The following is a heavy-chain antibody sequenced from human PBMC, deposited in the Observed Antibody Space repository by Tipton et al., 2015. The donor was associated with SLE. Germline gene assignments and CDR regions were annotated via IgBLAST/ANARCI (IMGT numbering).Heavy chain of an antibody. CDR2: ISDSGST. Sequence: LRLSCTVSDGSISSFYWSWIRQPPGKGLEWNGYISDSGSTNYNPSLRSRVAISVDTSKNQFSLRLDSMTSADTAVYYCARGGTDYDVWLGCPYFDLWGRGTLVTVSS. CDR1: DGSISSFY. CDR3: ARGGTDYDVWLGCPYFDL. D-gene: IGHD3-3*01. V-gene: IGHV4-59*01. J-gene: IGHJ2*01.